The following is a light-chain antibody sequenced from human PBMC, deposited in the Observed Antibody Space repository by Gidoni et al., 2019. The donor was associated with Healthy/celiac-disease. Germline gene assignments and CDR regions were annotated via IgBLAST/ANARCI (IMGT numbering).Light chain of an antibody. Sequence: QSALTQPASVSGFPGQSITISCTGTSSYVRSYNLVSWYQQHAGKAPKLMLYESSKRPSGVSNRFSCSKSGNTASLTISGLQAEDEADYYCCSYAGSSTTVVFGGGTELTVL. V-gene: IGLV2-23*01. CDR1: SSYVRSYNL. CDR3: CSYAGSSTTVV. J-gene: IGLJ2*01. CDR2: ESS.